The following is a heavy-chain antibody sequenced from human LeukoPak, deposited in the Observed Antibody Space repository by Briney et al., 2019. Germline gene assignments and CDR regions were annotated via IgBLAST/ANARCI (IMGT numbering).Heavy chain of an antibody. D-gene: IGHD3/OR15-3a*01. CDR1: GYTFTGYY. CDR3: ARVSPRTGYYIDY. Sequence: ASVKVSCKASGYTFTGYYMHWVRQAAGQGLEWMGWINPNSGGTNDAQHLQGRVTMTRDTSISTAYMDLSRLRSDNTAVYYCARVSPRTGYYIDYWGQGTLVTVSS. CDR2: INPNSGGT. V-gene: IGHV1-2*02. J-gene: IGHJ4*02.